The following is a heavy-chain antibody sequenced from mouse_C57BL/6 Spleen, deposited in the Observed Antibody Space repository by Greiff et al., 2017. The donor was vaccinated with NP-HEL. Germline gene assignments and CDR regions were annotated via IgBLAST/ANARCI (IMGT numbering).Heavy chain of an antibody. CDR2: INPNNGGT. Sequence: VQLQQSGPELVKPGASVKIPCKASGYTFTDYNMDWVKQSHGKSLEWIGDINPNNGGTIYNQKFKGKATLTVDKSSSTAYMELRSLTSEDTAVYYCARCDYDYYGMDYWGQGTSVTVSS. V-gene: IGHV1-18*01. J-gene: IGHJ4*01. CDR3: ARCDYDYYGMDY. CDR1: GYTFTDYN. D-gene: IGHD2-4*01.